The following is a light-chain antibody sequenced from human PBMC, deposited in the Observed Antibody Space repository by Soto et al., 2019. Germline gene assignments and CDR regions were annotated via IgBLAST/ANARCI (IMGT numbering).Light chain of an antibody. CDR3: QQYNNGTPET. CDR1: MSCSSI. Sequence: KVMPPSPATLSASPWLRAPLSCRFSMSCSSILAWHQQQPGQAHRLLMYGASPRATGIPDRVSGSGSGTEVTLTISSRQSEFCEGYYCQQYNNGTPETVGQGTKVDI. V-gene: IGKV3-15*01. CDR2: GAS. J-gene: IGKJ1*01.